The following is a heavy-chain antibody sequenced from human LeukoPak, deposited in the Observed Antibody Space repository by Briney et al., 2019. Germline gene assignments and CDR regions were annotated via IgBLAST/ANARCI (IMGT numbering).Heavy chain of an antibody. CDR3: ARCRDSVSYNLLGY. V-gene: IGHV3-33*01. CDR1: GFTFSTYG. CDR2: IWSDGSNK. Sequence: GGPLRLSCAASGFTFSTYGMHLVRQAPGKGLEWVAVIWSDGSNKYYADSVKGRFTISRDNSKNTLYLQMNSLRAEDTAVYYCARCRDSVSYNLLGYWGQGSLVTVSS. D-gene: IGHD1-26*01. J-gene: IGHJ1*01.